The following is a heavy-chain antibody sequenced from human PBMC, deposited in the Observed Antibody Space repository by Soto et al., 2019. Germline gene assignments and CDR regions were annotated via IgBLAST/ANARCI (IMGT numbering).Heavy chain of an antibody. CDR2: IRSESYGGTT. J-gene: IGHJ4*02. V-gene: IGHV3-49*01. CDR3: TREYDVLTGYYNYY. Sequence: RVPCTVAGVTSDDYAFSRFRQDPGKGLERVGFIRSESYGGTTEYTASLKGRFTISRDDSKSIAYLQMNSLKSEDTAVYFCTREYDVLTGYYNYYWGQGTLVT. D-gene: IGHD3-9*01. CDR1: GVTSDDYA.